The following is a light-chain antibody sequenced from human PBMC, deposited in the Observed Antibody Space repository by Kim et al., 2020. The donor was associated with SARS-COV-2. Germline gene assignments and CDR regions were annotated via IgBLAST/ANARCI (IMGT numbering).Light chain of an antibody. CDR1: QIVSSS. J-gene: IGKJ4*01. Sequence: VSPGARSTRSCMASQIVSSSLAWFQQKPGQAPRLLIYDTFIRATDIPARFSGSGSGTDFTLTISSLQSEDFAVYYCQQYNTWPLTFGGGTKVDIK. CDR2: DTF. V-gene: IGKV3-15*01. CDR3: QQYNTWPLT.